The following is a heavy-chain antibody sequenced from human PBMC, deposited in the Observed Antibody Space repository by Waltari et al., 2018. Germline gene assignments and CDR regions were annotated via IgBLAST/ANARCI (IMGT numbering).Heavy chain of an antibody. Sequence: EVQLLESGGGVVQRGGSLRLSCAASGFTFSTYAMAWVRQAPGKGLEWVSGMRAGADRTYYTASEKGRFTISRDNSDNTLYLQMNSLRAEDTAVYYCAKSLGLSAAGFDYWGQGTLVTVSA. CDR2: MRAGADRT. CDR1: GFTFSTYA. CDR3: AKSLGLSAAGFDY. V-gene: IGHV3-23*01. J-gene: IGHJ4*02. D-gene: IGHD6-13*01.